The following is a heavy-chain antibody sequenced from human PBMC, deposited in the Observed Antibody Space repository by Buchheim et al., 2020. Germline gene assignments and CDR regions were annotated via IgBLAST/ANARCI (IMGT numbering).Heavy chain of an antibody. V-gene: IGHV1-46*01. CDR2: INPSGGST. D-gene: IGHD2-21*01. CDR3: ARDPPVVMGDEQTRGIDY. J-gene: IGHJ4*02. CDR1: GYTFTSYY. Sequence: QVQLVQSGAEVKKPGASVKGSCKASGYTFTSYYMHWVRQAPGQGLEWMGIINPSGGSTSYAQKFQGRVTMTRDTSTSTVYMELSSLRSEDTAVYYCARDPPVVMGDEQTRGIDYWGQGTL.